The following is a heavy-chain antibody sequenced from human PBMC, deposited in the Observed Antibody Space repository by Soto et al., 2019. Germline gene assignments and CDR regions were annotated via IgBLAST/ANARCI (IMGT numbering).Heavy chain of an antibody. D-gene: IGHD1-7*01. CDR2: MSGSSSTT. V-gene: IGHV3-23*01. Sequence: EVRLLESGGGLVKPGGSLRLSCATSGLTFSNYAMSWVRQAPGGGLAWVSSMSGSSSTTYYADSARGRFTISRDRSKNTLYLQMCSLRAEDTALYYCAKNQERELPRVIDFWGQGTLVTVSS. J-gene: IGHJ4*02. CDR3: AKNQERELPRVIDF. CDR1: GLTFSNYA.